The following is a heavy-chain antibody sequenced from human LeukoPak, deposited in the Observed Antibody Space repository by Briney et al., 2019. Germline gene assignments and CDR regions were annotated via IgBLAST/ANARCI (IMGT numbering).Heavy chain of an antibody. CDR2: ISSSSSYI. CDR3: ARDLAHSSGWFLCGMDV. Sequence: GGSLRLSCAASGFTFSSYSMNWVRQAPGKGLEWVSSISSSSSYIYYADSVKGRFTISRDNAKNSLYLQMISLRAEDTAVYYCARDLAHSSGWFLCGMDVWGQGTTVTVSS. V-gene: IGHV3-21*01. CDR1: GFTFSSYS. J-gene: IGHJ6*02. D-gene: IGHD6-19*01.